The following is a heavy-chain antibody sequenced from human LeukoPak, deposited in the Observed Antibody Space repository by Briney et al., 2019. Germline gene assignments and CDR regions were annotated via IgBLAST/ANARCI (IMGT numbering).Heavy chain of an antibody. CDR2: INHSGST. CDR3: ARHTSHCSSTSCYWGPIAY. V-gene: IGHV4-34*01. Sequence: PSETLSLTCPVYGGSFSGYYWSWIRQPPGKGLEWIGEINHSGSTNYNPSLKSRVTISVDTSKNQISLKLSSVTAADTAVYYCARHTSHCSSTSCYWGPIAYWGQGTLVTVSS. D-gene: IGHD2-2*01. CDR1: GGSFSGYY. J-gene: IGHJ4*02.